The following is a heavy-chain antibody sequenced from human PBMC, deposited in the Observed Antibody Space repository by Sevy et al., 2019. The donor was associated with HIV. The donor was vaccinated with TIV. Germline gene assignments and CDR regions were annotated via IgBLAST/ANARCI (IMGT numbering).Heavy chain of an antibody. J-gene: IGHJ3*02. Sequence: GGSLRLSCAASGFSFSSYEMNWVRQAPGKGLEWVSYISSSGSTIYYADSVKGRFTISRDNAKNSLYLQMNSLRAEDTALYYCARIKGLWWGLRWDGFDIWGQGTMVTVSS. D-gene: IGHD1-26*01. V-gene: IGHV3-48*03. CDR3: ARIKGLWWGLRWDGFDI. CDR1: GFSFSSYE. CDR2: ISSSGSTI.